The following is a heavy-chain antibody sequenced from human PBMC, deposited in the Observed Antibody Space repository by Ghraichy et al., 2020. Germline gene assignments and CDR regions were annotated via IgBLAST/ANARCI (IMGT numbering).Heavy chain of an antibody. CDR1: GFTFSSYG. J-gene: IGHJ4*02. Sequence: GGSLRLSCAASGFTFSSYGMHWVRQAPGKGLEWVAVISYDGSNKYYADSVKGRFTISRDNSKNTLYLQMNSLRAEDTAVYYCAKDRGMTRYYFDYWGQGTLVTVSS. CDR2: ISYDGSNK. CDR3: AKDRGMTRYYFDY. D-gene: IGHD3-16*01. V-gene: IGHV3-30*18.